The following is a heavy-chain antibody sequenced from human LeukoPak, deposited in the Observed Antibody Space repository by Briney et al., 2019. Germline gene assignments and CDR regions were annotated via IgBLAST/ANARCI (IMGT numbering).Heavy chain of an antibody. V-gene: IGHV3-66*02. CDR1: GFTVSSNY. CDR2: IYSGGST. D-gene: IGHD1-26*01. J-gene: IGHJ3*02. CDR3: ASSSGPDAFDI. Sequence: PGGSLRLSCAASGFTVSSNYMSWVRQAPGKGLEWVSVIYSGGSTYYADSVKGRFTISRDNSKNMLYLQMNSLRAEDTAVYYCASSSGPDAFDIWGQGTMVTVSS.